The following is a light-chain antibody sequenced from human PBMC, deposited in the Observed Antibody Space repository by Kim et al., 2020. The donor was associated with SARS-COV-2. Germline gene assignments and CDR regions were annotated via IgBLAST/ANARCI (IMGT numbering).Light chain of an antibody. V-gene: IGKV1-27*01. CDR1: QGINNY. J-gene: IGKJ1*01. CDR2: AAS. Sequence: ASVGDRVHITCRASQGINNYLAWYQQRPGKVPKLLIYAASTLQSGVPSRFSGSGFGTDFTLTISSLQPEDGATYYCQKYNSAPWTFGRGTKVDIK. CDR3: QKYNSAPWT.